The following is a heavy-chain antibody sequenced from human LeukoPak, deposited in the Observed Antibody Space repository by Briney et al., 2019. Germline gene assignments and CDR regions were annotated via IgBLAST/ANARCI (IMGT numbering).Heavy chain of an antibody. Sequence: AASVKVSCKVSGYTLTELSMPWVRQAPGKGLEWMGGLDPEDGETIYAQKFQGRVTMTEDTSTDTAYMELSSLRSEDTAVYYCATNGYSYDYSPYYYMDVWGKGTTVTVSS. D-gene: IGHD5-18*01. J-gene: IGHJ6*03. CDR2: LDPEDGET. CDR1: GYTLTELS. CDR3: ATNGYSYDYSPYYYMDV. V-gene: IGHV1-24*01.